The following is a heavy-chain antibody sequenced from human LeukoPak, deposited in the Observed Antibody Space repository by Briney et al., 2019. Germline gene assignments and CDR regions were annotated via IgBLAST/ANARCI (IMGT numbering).Heavy chain of an antibody. CDR3: AKDRYCYDSSGYYDY. D-gene: IGHD3-22*01. CDR1: GFTFSSYG. V-gene: IGHV3-30*18. Sequence: GGSLRLSCAASGFTFSSYGMHWVRQAPGKGLEWVAVISYDGSNKYYADSVKGRFTISRDNSKNTLYLQMNSLRAEDTAVYYCAKDRYCYDSSGYYDYWGQGTLVTVSS. CDR2: ISYDGSNK. J-gene: IGHJ4*02.